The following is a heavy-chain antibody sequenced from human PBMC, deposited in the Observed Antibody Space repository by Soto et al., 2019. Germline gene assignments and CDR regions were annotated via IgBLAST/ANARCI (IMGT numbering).Heavy chain of an antibody. CDR1: GFTFSSYS. D-gene: IGHD3-16*02. Sequence: GESLKISCAASGFTFSSYSMNWVRQAPGKGLEWVSSISSSSSYIYYADSVKGRFTISRDNAKNSLYLQMNSLRAEDTAVYYCARARDDYIWGSYRPPFDYWGQGTLVTVSS. V-gene: IGHV3-21*01. CDR3: ARARDDYIWGSYRPPFDY. CDR2: ISSSSSYI. J-gene: IGHJ4*02.